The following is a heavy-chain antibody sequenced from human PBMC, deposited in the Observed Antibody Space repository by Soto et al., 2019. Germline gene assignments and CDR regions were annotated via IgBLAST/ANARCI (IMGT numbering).Heavy chain of an antibody. CDR1: GFTFMDHY. CDR3: ARTRGYDFWSGYQNYYYYGMDV. J-gene: IGHJ6*02. Sequence: SLRLSCAASGFTFMDHYMDWVRQAPGKGLEWVGRTRNKANSYTTEYAASVKGRFTISRDDSKNSLYLQMNSLKTEDTAVYYCARTRGYDFWSGYQNYYYYGMDVWGQGTTVTVSS. V-gene: IGHV3-72*01. D-gene: IGHD3-3*01. CDR2: TRNKANSYTT.